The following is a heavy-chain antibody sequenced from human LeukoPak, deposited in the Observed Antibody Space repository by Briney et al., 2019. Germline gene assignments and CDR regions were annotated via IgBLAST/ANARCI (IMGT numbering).Heavy chain of an antibody. CDR3: AGEEAATGHNWFDR. V-gene: IGHV1-18*01. CDR1: GYTFTSYG. D-gene: IGHD6-13*01. Sequence: GASVKVSCKASGYTFTSYGVTWVRQAPGQGLDWLGWISAYEGNTNYAHKLQGRASMTTDKSKLTALRDLRRLGSYETAGYYNAGEEAATGHNWFDRWGQATLVTV. CDR2: ISAYEGNT. J-gene: IGHJ5*02.